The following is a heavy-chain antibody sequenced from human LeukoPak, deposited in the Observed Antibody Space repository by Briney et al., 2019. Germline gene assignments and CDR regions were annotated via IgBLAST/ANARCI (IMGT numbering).Heavy chain of an antibody. CDR2: ISGDGGST. V-gene: IGHV3-43*02. J-gene: IGHJ5*02. CDR1: GFTFDDYA. CDR3: ARGSTWLDP. Sequence: GGSLRLSCAASGFTFDDYAMHWVRQAPGKGLEWVSLISGDGGSTYYADSVKGRFTISRDNAKNTVYLQMNSLRAEDTAVYHCARGSTWLDPWGQGTLVAVSS.